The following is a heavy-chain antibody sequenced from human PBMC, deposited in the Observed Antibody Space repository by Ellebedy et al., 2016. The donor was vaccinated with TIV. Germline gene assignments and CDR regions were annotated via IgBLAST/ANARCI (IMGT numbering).Heavy chain of an antibody. D-gene: IGHD2-2*01. J-gene: IGHJ4*02. Sequence: PRGSLRLSCVASGFTLPSYAMSWVRHAPGKGLEWVAKIKQDGSEKYYVDSVKGRFTISRDNAKNPLYLQMSNLRAEDTAVFYCARAGGRHSTGSGFYWGQGTRVTVST. CDR2: IKQDGSEK. CDR3: ARAGGRHSTGSGFY. V-gene: IGHV3-7*03. CDR1: GFTLPSYA.